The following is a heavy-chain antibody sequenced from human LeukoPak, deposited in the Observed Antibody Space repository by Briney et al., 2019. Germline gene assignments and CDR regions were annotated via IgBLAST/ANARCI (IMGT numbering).Heavy chain of an antibody. CDR3: ARVSGYDWESFYDY. J-gene: IGHJ4*02. Sequence: PSETLSLTCTVSGCSISSYYWGWIRHPPGKGLEWIGYIYYSGSNNYNPSLKSRVTIAVDTSKNQFSLKLRSVTAADTAVYYCARVSGYDWESFYDYWGQGTLVTVSS. CDR1: GCSISSYY. D-gene: IGHD5-12*01. V-gene: IGHV4-59*01. CDR2: IYYSGSN.